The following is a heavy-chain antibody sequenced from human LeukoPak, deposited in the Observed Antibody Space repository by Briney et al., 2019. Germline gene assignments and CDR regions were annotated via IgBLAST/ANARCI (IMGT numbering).Heavy chain of an antibody. Sequence: SETLSLTCTVSGGSISSSSYYWGWIRQPPGKGLEWIGSIYYSGSTYYNPSLKSRVTISVDASKNQFSLKLSSVTAADTAVYYCARGSGDSSGYSFLSKYYFDYWGQGTLVTVSS. J-gene: IGHJ4*02. CDR2: IYYSGST. D-gene: IGHD3-22*01. CDR1: GGSISSSSYY. CDR3: ARGSGDSSGYSFLSKYYFDY. V-gene: IGHV4-39*07.